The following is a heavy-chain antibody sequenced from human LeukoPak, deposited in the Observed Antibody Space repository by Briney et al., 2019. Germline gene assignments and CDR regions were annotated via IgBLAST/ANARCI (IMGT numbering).Heavy chain of an antibody. J-gene: IGHJ6*03. CDR2: ISSGSGTI. Sequence: ARSLRLSCAASALSFSSYGMNWVRQAPGEGLEWDSYISSGSGTIYYADSVKGRFTISRDNAKNSLYLQMNSLRTEDTAVYYCAREFVLRFFEGYMDVWGKGTTVTVSS. D-gene: IGHD3-3*01. V-gene: IGHV3-48*01. CDR1: ALSFSSYG. CDR3: AREFVLRFFEGYMDV.